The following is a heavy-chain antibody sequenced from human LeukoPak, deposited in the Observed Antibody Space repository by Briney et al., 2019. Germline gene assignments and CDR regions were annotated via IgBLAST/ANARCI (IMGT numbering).Heavy chain of an antibody. D-gene: IGHD5-18*01. Sequence: PSETLSLTCTVSGGSISTSNYYWGWIRQPPGKGLEWIGNIFYSGSTYYGPSLKSRLTISLDTSKNQFSLKLSSVTAADTAVYYCAIMGYSYGYWGQGTLVTVSS. J-gene: IGHJ4*02. V-gene: IGHV4-39*07. CDR2: IFYSGST. CDR3: AIMGYSYGY. CDR1: GGSISTSNYY.